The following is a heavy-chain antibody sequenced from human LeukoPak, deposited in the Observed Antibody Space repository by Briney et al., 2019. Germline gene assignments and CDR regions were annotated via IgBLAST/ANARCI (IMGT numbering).Heavy chain of an antibody. D-gene: IGHD3-22*01. CDR2: IKQDGSEK. Sequence: GGSLRLSCAASGFTFSSYWMSWVRQAPGKGLEWVANIKQDGSEKYYVDSVKGRFTISRDNAKNSLYLQMNSLRAEDTAVYYCGRGSVYYYDSSGYDYWGQGTLVTVSS. CDR3: GRGSVYYYDSSGYDY. CDR1: GFTFSSYW. J-gene: IGHJ4*02. V-gene: IGHV3-7*01.